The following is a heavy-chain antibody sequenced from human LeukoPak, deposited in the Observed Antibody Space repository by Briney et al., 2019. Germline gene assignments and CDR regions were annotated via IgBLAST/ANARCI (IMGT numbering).Heavy chain of an antibody. D-gene: IGHD6-13*01. CDR2: ISYDGSNK. J-gene: IGHJ4*02. Sequence: GGSLRLSCVVSGFTFSSYSMHWVRQAPGKALEWVAVISYDGSNKYYADSVKGRFTISRDNFKNTLYLQMNSLRAEDTAVYYCATDDSSSSSWYIVGDYWGQGTLVTVSS. V-gene: IGHV3-30-3*01. CDR1: GFTFSSYS. CDR3: ATDDSSSSSWYIVGDY.